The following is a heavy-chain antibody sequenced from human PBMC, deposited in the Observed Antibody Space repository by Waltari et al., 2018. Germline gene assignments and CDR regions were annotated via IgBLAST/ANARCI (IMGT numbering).Heavy chain of an antibody. CDR1: GGSISSGGYY. CDR3: VREGPMIVEGAFDI. J-gene: IGHJ3*02. D-gene: IGHD3-22*01. Sequence: QVQLQESGPGLVKPSQTLSLTCPVSGGSISSGGYYWSWIRQHPGKGLEWIGYIYYSGSNYYNPSLKSRVTRSVDTSKNQFSLKLSSVTAADTAVYYCVREGPMIVEGAFDIWGQGTMVTVSS. V-gene: IGHV4-31*03. CDR2: IYYSGSN.